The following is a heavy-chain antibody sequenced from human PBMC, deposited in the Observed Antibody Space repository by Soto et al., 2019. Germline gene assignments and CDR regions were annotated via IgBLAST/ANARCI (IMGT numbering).Heavy chain of an antibody. CDR3: ATQEVGGSYVYTFDP. CDR1: GGSITSSSYY. V-gene: IGHV4-39*01. Sequence: SETLSLTCTVSGGSITSSSYYWGWIRQPPGKGLEWIGSINYSGSTYYNPSLKSRVTISVDTSKNQFSLKLSSVTAADTAVYYCATQEVGGSYVYTFDPWGQGTLVTVSS. J-gene: IGHJ5*02. CDR2: INYSGST. D-gene: IGHD1-26*01.